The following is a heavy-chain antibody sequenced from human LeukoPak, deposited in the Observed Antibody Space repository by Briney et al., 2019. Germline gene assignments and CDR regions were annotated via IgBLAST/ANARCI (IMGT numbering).Heavy chain of an antibody. CDR2: IKQDGSEQ. V-gene: IGHV3-7*01. J-gene: IGHJ4*02. CDR1: GFTFSYYY. D-gene: IGHD1/OR15-1a*01. CDR3: ARDNNNLFDY. Sequence: GGSLRLFCSASGFTFSYYYMIWFRQAPGKGLEWLANIKQDGSEQYYVVSVKGRFTISKDNAKNSLSLQMNSLRAEDTAMYFCARDNNNLFDYWGQGTLVTVSS.